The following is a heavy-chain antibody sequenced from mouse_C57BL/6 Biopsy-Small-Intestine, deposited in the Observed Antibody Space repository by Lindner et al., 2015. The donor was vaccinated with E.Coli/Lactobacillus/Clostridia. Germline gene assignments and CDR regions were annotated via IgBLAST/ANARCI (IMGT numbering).Heavy chain of an antibody. CDR3: VRDWYFDV. CDR2: INPSSVYT. CDR1: GYTFTTYT. J-gene: IGHJ1*03. V-gene: IGHV1-4*01. Sequence: VQLQESGAELARPGASVKMSCKASGYTFTTYTMHWVKQRPGQGLEWIGYINPSSVYTEYNQRFKDKATLTADKSSGTAYMQLSSLTSEDSAVYYCVRDWYFDVWGTGTTVTVSS.